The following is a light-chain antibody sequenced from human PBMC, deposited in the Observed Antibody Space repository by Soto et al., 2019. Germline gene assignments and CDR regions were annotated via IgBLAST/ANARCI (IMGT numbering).Light chain of an antibody. CDR3: CSFSGSSTLYV. CDR2: DVS. J-gene: IGLJ1*01. V-gene: IGLV2-11*01. CDR1: SSDVGGYNY. Sequence: QSALTQPRSVSGSPGQSVTISCTGTSSDVGGYNYASWYQHHPGKAPKLIIFDVSKRPSGVPDRFSGSKSGNSASLTISGLQPEDEADYYCCSFSGSSTLYVFGTGTKVTVL.